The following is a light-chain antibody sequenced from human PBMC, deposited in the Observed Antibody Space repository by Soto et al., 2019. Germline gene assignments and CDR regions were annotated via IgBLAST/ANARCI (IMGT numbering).Light chain of an antibody. CDR3: SSYTSSSTL. J-gene: IGLJ1*01. V-gene: IGLV2-14*01. Sequence: QSALTQPASVSGSPGQSITISCTGTSSDVGGYNYVSWYQQHPGKAPKLMIYAVTDRPSGVSSRFSGSKSANTASLTISGIQAEDEADYYCSSYTSSSTLFGTGTKLTV. CDR1: SSDVGGYNY. CDR2: AVT.